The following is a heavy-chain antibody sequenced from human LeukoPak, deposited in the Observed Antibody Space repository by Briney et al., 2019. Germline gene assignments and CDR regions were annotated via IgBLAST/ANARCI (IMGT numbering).Heavy chain of an antibody. CDR1: GFTFSSYA. CDR2: ISGSGGST. V-gene: IGHV3-23*01. Sequence: PGASLRLSCTASGFTFSSYAMNWVRQAPGKGLEWVSTISGSGGSTYYADSVKGRFTISRDNSKNTLYLQMNSLRVEDTAVYYCAKDLPPWAGLLTVAGSDAFDIWGQGTVVTVSS. CDR3: AKDLPPWAGLLTVAGSDAFDI. D-gene: IGHD6-19*01. J-gene: IGHJ3*02.